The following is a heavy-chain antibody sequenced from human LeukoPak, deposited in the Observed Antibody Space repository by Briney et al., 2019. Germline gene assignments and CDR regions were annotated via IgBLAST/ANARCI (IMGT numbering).Heavy chain of an antibody. V-gene: IGHV4-39*02. CDR1: GGSISSGSYY. J-gene: IGHJ4*02. CDR3: ARVVPTVAPLYWFDY. D-gene: IGHD4-23*01. CDR2: IYYSGST. Sequence: PSETLSLTCTVSGGSISSGSYYWGWIRQSPGKGLEWIGSIYYSGSTYYNPSLKSRVTISVDTSKNKLRSVTAADTAVYYCARVVPTVAPLYWFDYWGQGILVTVSS.